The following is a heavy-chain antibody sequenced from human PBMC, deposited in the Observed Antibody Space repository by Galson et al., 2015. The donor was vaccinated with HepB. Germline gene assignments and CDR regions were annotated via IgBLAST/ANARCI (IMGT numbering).Heavy chain of an antibody. D-gene: IGHD3-10*01. V-gene: IGHV1-69*02. J-gene: IGHJ6*02. CDR3: ARVSYYGSGSYYTYGMDV. CDR2: IIPILGIA. Sequence: SVKVSCKASGGTFSSYTISWVRQAPGQGLEWMGRIIPILGIANYAQKFQGRVTITADKSTSTAYMELSSLRSEDTAVYYCARVSYYGSGSYYTYGMDVWGQGTTVTVPS. CDR1: GGTFSSYT.